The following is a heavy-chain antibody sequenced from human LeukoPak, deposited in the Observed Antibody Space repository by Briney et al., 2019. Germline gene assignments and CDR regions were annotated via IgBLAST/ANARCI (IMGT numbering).Heavy chain of an antibody. CDR2: INHSGST. CDR1: GGSFGGYY. D-gene: IGHD3-16*02. Sequence: SETLSLTCAVYGGSFGGYYWSWIRQPPGKGLEWIGEINHSGSTNYNPSLKSRVTISVDTSKNQFSLKLSSVTAADTAVYYCARGFTFGGVIVRKFDYWGQGTLVTVSS. V-gene: IGHV4-34*01. CDR3: ARGFTFGGVIVRKFDY. J-gene: IGHJ4*02.